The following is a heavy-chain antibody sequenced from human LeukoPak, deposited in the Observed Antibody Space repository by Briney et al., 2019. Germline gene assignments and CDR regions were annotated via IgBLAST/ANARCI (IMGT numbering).Heavy chain of an antibody. D-gene: IGHD2-2*01. CDR1: GGSISSYY. V-gene: IGHV4-59*12. CDR3: AKEWVTSDGDWFDP. Sequence: PSETLSLTCTVSGGSISSYYWSWIRQPPGKGLEWIGYIYYSGSTNYNPSLKSRVTISVDTSKNQFSLKLSSVTAADTAVYYCAKEWVTSDGDWFDPWGQGTLVTVSS. J-gene: IGHJ5*02. CDR2: IYYSGST.